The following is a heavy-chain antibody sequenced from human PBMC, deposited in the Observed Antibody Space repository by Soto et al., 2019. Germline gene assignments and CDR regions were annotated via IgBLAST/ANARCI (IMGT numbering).Heavy chain of an antibody. CDR2: IIPIFGTA. CDR1: GCTISSYA. CDR3: AREADYDSSGYYYFY. Sequence: QVQLVQSGAAVKKPGYSVKVSCKSSGCTISSYALSWVRHAPGQGLEWMGGIIPIFGTANYAQKLQGRVTITADESTRTAYMELSSLRSEETAVYYCAREADYDSSGYYYFYWGQGTMVTVSS. D-gene: IGHD3-22*01. V-gene: IGHV1-69*01. J-gene: IGHJ4*02.